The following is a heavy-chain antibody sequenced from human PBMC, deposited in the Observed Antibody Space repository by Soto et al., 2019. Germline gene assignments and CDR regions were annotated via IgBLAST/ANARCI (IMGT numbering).Heavy chain of an antibody. CDR3: ARGKKGSSHKAAYYY. CDR2: IYYSGST. V-gene: IGHV4-31*03. J-gene: IGHJ4*02. Sequence: QVQLQESGPGLVKPSQTLSLTCTVSGGSISSGGYYWSWIRQHPGKGLEWIGYIYYSGSTYYNPSLKSRVTISVDTSKNQFSLKLSSVTAADTAVYYCARGKKGSSHKAAYYYWGQGTLVTVSS. CDR1: GGSISSGGYY. D-gene: IGHD6-13*01.